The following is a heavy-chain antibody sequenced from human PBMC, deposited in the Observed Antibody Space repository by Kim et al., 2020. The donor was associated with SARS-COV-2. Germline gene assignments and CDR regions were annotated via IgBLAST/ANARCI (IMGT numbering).Heavy chain of an antibody. D-gene: IGHD6-19*01. Sequence: GGSLRLSCSASGISVSESYMSWVRQAPGKRLEWVSVLHTTAGAYYADSVKGRLEISSDTSNNTVFLQMNNVGVDDTAFYYCSRLAQWLVPLEDWGLGTLVTVSA. CDR2: LHTTAGA. CDR3: SRLAQWLVPLED. V-gene: IGHV3-66*01. CDR1: GISVSESY. J-gene: IGHJ4*02.